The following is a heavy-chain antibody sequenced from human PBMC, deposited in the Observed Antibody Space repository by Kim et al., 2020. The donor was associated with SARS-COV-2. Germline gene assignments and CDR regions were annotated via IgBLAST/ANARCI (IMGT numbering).Heavy chain of an antibody. CDR3: AKSGCSSTSCYYYYGMDV. J-gene: IGHJ6*02. Sequence: KGRFTIARDKSKNTLYLQMNSLRAEDTAVYYCAKSGCSSTSCYYYYGMDVWGQGTTVTVSS. V-gene: IGHV3-23*01. D-gene: IGHD2-2*01.